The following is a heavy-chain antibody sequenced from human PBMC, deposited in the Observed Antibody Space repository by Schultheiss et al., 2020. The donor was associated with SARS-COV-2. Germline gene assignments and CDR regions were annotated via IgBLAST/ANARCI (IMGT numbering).Heavy chain of an antibody. CDR3: AKRGGGDGDYVNFSRYYYGMDV. CDR1: GGSFSGYY. D-gene: IGHD4-17*01. J-gene: IGHJ6*02. Sequence: SETLSLTCAVYGGSFSGYYWSWIRQPPGKGLEWIGYIYYSGSTNYNPSLKSRVTISVDTSKNQFSLKLSSVTAADTAVYYCAKRGGGDGDYVNFSRYYYGMDVWGQGTTVTVSS. V-gene: IGHV4-59*01. CDR2: IYYSGST.